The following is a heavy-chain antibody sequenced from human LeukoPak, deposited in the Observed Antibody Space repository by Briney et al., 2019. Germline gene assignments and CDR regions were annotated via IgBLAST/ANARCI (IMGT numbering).Heavy chain of an antibody. Sequence: SETLSLTCAVYGGPFSGYYWSWIRQPPGKGLEWIGEINRSGSTNYNPSLKSRVTISVDTSKNQFSLKLSSVTAADTAVYYCARGLGCSGGSCYPGYWGQGTLVTVSS. CDR2: INRSGST. CDR3: ARGLGCSGGSCYPGY. D-gene: IGHD2-15*01. J-gene: IGHJ4*02. CDR1: GGPFSGYY. V-gene: IGHV4-34*01.